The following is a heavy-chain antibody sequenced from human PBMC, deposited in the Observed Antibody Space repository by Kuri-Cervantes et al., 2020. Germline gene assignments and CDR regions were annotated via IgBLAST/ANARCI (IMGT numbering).Heavy chain of an antibody. V-gene: IGHV3-7*03. D-gene: IGHD3-16*02. CDR2: IKQDGSEK. Sequence: GESLKISCAASGFTFSSYWMSWVRQAPGKGLEWVANIKQDGSEKYYVDSVKGRFTISRDNSKNTLYLQMNSLRAEDTAVYYCASFPSYRLGYFQHWGQGTLVTVSS. CDR1: GFTFSSYW. J-gene: IGHJ1*01. CDR3: ASFPSYRLGYFQH.